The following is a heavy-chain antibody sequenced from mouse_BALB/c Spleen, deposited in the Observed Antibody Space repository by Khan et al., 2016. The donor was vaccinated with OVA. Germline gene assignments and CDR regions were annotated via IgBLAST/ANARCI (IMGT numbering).Heavy chain of an antibody. CDR3: ARSGYGSVVY. D-gene: IGHD1-1*01. CDR2: IYLGSGST. J-gene: IGHJ2*01. Sequence: QVRLQQSGPELVKPGASVKMSCKASGYTFSDYVINWVRQRTGEGLEWIGQIYLGSGSTYYNDKLKGKATLTADKSSNTAYMQLSSLTSEDSAVYFCARSGYGSVVYWGQGATLTVSS. CDR1: GYTFSDYV. V-gene: IGHV1-77*01.